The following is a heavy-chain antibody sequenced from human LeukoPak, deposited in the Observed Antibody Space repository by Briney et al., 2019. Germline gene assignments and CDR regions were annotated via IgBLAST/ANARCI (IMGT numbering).Heavy chain of an antibody. D-gene: IGHD3-3*01. J-gene: IGHJ4*02. CDR3: AGGPGFLIDC. CDR1: GFTFSSYW. CDR2: IDQDGSGK. V-gene: IGHV3-7*01. Sequence: GGSLRLSCVTSGFTFSSYWMSWVRQTPGKGLEWVANIDQDGSGKNYVDSVKGRLTISRDNTKSLLFLQMDSLRPEDTAVYYCAGGPGFLIDCWGQGTLVTVSS.